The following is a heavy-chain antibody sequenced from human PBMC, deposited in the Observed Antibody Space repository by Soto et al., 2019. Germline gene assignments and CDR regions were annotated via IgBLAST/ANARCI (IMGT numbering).Heavy chain of an antibody. CDR1: GLIFSAYC. D-gene: IGHD2-15*01. CDR2: IHGDGGKI. J-gene: IGHJ4*02. V-gene: IGHV3-7*01. CDR3: SRDFYGEYSDGPGVD. Sequence: WVSLRLSWAASGLIFSAYCMSWVRQAPGKGLEWVANIHGDGGKIYYVDSVKGRFTISRDNAKRSLYLQMKSLTAEDTAVYYCSRDFYGEYSDGPGVDLGPGALDTVSS.